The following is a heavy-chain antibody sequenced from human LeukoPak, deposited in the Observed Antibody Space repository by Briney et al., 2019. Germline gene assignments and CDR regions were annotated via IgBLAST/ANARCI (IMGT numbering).Heavy chain of an antibody. Sequence: ASVKVSCKASGYTFTSYAMHWVRQAPGQRLEWMGWINAGNGNTKYSQKFQGRVTITRDTSASTAYMELSSLRSEDTAVYSCARAGYSSGWFDYWGQGTLVTVSS. J-gene: IGHJ4*02. CDR1: GYTFTSYA. CDR3: ARAGYSSGWFDY. V-gene: IGHV1-3*01. CDR2: INAGNGNT. D-gene: IGHD6-19*01.